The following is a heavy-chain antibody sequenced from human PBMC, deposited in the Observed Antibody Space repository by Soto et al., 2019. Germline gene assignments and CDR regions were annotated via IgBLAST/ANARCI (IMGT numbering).Heavy chain of an antibody. Sequence: QVQLQQWGAGLLKPSETLSLTCAVYGGSFSGYYWSWIRQPPGKGLEWIGEINHSGSTNYNPSLKSRVTIPVETSKNPFSLKLSSVTAADTAVYYCASLLMVTTDAFDIWGQGTMVTVSS. CDR1: GGSFSGYY. CDR2: INHSGST. D-gene: IGHD4-17*01. CDR3: ASLLMVTTDAFDI. J-gene: IGHJ3*02. V-gene: IGHV4-34*01.